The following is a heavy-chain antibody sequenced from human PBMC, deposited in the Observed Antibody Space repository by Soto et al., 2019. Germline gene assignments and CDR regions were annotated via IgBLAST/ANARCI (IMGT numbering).Heavy chain of an antibody. CDR1: GFSLSTSGVG. V-gene: IGHV2-5*02. CDR3: SHFTALYGLDV. D-gene: IGHD3-16*01. Sequence: QITLKESGPTLVKPTQSLTLTCTFSGFSLSTSGVGVGWIRQPPGKALEWLALIYWDNDKRHSPSLKSRLTIPKDTSKDQVVLTVTNMDPVDTATYYCSHFTALYGLDVWGQGTTVTVSS. CDR2: IYWDNDK. J-gene: IGHJ6*02.